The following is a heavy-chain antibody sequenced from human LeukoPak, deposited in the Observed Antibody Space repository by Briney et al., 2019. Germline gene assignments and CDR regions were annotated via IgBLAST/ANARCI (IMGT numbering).Heavy chain of an antibody. Sequence: GGSLRLSCAASGFTFSNYWIHWVRQAPGKGLVWVSRIDNAGSITTYADSVKGRFTISRDNAENTLYLQMNSLRVEDTAVYYCAGRRSSGWYAYWGQGTLVTVSS. D-gene: IGHD6-19*01. V-gene: IGHV3-74*03. CDR1: GFTFSNYW. CDR3: AGRRSSGWYAY. J-gene: IGHJ4*02. CDR2: IDNAGSIT.